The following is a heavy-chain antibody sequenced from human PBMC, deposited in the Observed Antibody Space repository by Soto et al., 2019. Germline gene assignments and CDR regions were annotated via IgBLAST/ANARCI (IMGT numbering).Heavy chain of an antibody. D-gene: IGHD2-8*02. CDR3: ARSYCADSVSCNWFDP. CDR1: GDSSSTYY. V-gene: IGHV4-59*01. J-gene: IGHJ5*02. Sequence: QVQLQESGPGLVKSSETLSLTCSVSGDSSSTYYWGWIRQPPGKGLEWIGYINYSGRSNHNPSLKGRLSISVAASKNQVSLKLTSVTAADTAVYYCARSYCADSVSCNWFDPWGQGTLVVVSS. CDR2: INYSGRS.